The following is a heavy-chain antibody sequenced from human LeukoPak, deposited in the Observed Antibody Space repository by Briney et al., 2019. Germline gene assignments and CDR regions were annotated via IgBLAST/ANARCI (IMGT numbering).Heavy chain of an antibody. CDR3: ARDISGAFDI. V-gene: IGHV4-39*07. CDR2: ISFSGIT. Sequence: SETLSLTCTVSGGSITTYGDYWDWIRQPPGKGLEWIGSISFSGITYSNPSLKSRLTISVDTSKNQFSLKLSSVTAADTAVYYCARDISGAFDIWDQGTMVTVSS. CDR1: GGSITTYGDY. J-gene: IGHJ3*02.